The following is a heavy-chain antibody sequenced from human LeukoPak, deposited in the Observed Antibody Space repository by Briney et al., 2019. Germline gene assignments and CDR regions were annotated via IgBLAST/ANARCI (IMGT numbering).Heavy chain of an antibody. V-gene: IGHV3-11*01. CDR2: ISSSGSTI. Sequence: GGSLRRSCAASGFTFSDYYMSWIRQAPGKGLEWVSYISSSGSTIYYADSVKGRFTISRDNAKNSLYLQMSSLRAEDTAVYYCARVGLRYCSSTSCARSSYYYGMDVWGQGTTVTVSS. CDR1: GFTFSDYY. D-gene: IGHD2-2*01. CDR3: ARVGLRYCSSTSCARSSYYYGMDV. J-gene: IGHJ6*02.